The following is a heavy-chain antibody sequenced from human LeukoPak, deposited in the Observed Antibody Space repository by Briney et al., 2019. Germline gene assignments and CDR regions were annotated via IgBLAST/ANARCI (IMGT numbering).Heavy chain of an antibody. CDR1: GLTFSTYG. J-gene: IGHJ6*02. Sequence: GRSLRLSCVASGLTFSTYGMHWVRQAPGKGLEWVAVISYDGDNEYYADSVKGQFTISRDNSKDRLYLQMNSLRPEDTAMYYCARVRGGRSWYYYGMDVWGRGTTVTVSS. D-gene: IGHD3-16*01. CDR3: ARVRGGRSWYYYGMDV. CDR2: ISYDGDNE. V-gene: IGHV3-30*13.